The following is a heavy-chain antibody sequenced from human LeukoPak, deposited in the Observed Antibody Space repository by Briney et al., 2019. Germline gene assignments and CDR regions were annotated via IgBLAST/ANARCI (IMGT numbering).Heavy chain of an antibody. D-gene: IGHD3-10*01. CDR1: GASINSGSNY. V-gene: IGHV4-39*07. CDR3: ARSDGYGLVGI. J-gene: IGHJ3*02. Sequence: SETLSLTCTVSGASINSGSNYWGWIRQPPGKTLEWIGSIYSSGSTYYNPSLKSRVIIMIDTPKNHFSLTLSSVTAADTAVYYCARSDGYGLVGIWGQGTMVTVSS. CDR2: IYSSGST.